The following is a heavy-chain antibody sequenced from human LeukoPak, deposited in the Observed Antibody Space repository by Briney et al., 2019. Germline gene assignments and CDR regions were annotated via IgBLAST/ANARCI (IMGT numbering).Heavy chain of an antibody. CDR3: TRDRGAYNLYDY. Sequence: GGSLRLSCTASGCTFGDYAMSWIRQAPGKGLEWVGFIRSKAYGETADYAASVKGRFTISRDDSKAIAYLQMNSLKTEDTAVYHCTRDRGAYNLYDYWGQGTLVTVSS. V-gene: IGHV3-49*03. D-gene: IGHD1-1*01. CDR2: IRSKAYGETA. CDR1: GCTFGDYA. J-gene: IGHJ4*02.